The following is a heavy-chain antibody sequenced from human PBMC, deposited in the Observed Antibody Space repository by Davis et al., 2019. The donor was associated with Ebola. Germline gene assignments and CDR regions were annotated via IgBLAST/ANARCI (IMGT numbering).Heavy chain of an antibody. V-gene: IGHV1-2*06. CDR1: GHTFTSYY. Sequence: AASVKVSCKASGHTFTSYYMHWVRQAPGQGLEWMGRINPNSGGSNYAPKFPGRVTMTRDTSISTAYMELSRLRSDDTAVYYCARHDIVVVPAAMPVPQYGMDVWGKGTTVTVSS. CDR3: ARHDIVVVPAAMPVPQYGMDV. CDR2: INPNSGGS. J-gene: IGHJ6*04. D-gene: IGHD2-2*01.